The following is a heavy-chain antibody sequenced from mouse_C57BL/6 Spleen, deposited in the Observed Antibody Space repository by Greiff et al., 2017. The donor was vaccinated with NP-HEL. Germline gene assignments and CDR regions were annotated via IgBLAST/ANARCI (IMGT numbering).Heavy chain of an antibody. J-gene: IGHJ1*03. Sequence: EVLLVESGGGLVKPGGSLKLSCAASGFTFSSYTMSWVRQTPEKRLEWVATISGGGGNTYYPDSVKGRFTISRDNAKNTLYLQMSSLRSEDTALYYCARHLPDYDYDSWYCDVWGTGTTVTVAS. CDR1: GFTFSSYT. CDR3: ARHLPDYDYDSWYCDV. D-gene: IGHD2-4*01. CDR2: ISGGGGNT. V-gene: IGHV5-9*01.